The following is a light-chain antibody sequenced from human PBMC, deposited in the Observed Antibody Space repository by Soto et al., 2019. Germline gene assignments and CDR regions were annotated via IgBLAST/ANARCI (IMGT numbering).Light chain of an antibody. J-gene: IGKJ1*01. CDR1: QSLLHSNGNHY. CDR2: LAS. CDR3: MQARHTPRT. Sequence: DIVMTQSPLSLPFTPGAPASISCRSSQSLLHSNGNHYLEWYFQKPGQSPQLLIYLASIRASGVPDRFSGSVAGTDFTLKLSRVEAEDVVVYYCMQARHTPRTFGQGTKVEI. V-gene: IGKV2-28*01.